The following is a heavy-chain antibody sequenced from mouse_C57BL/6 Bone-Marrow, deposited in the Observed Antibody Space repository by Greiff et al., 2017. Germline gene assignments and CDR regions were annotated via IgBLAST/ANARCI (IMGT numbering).Heavy chain of an antibody. Sequence: EVQLVESGGGLVQPGGSLKLSCPASGFTFSDYGMAWVRQAPRKGPEWVAFISNLAYSIYYADTVTGRFTISRENAKNTLYLEMSSLRSEDTAMYYCARHGYAMDYWGQGTSVTVSS. V-gene: IGHV5-15*01. J-gene: IGHJ4*01. CDR2: ISNLAYSI. CDR1: GFTFSDYG. CDR3: ARHGYAMDY.